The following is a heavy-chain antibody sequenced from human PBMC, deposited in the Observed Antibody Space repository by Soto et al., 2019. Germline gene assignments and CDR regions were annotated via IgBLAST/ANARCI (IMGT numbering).Heavy chain of an antibody. CDR2: SYWHDDK. D-gene: IGHD3-16*01. CDR1: GFSLSTTGVG. V-gene: IGHV2-5*01. Sequence: QITLKESGPTLVKPTQTLTLTCTFSGFSLSTTGVGVSWIRQPPGKALEWLALSYWHDDKRYSPSLKSRLTITKDTSKNQVVLTMTNMDPVDTATYYCAHRGGATVGLYYFDYWGQGALVTVS. CDR3: AHRGGATVGLYYFDY. J-gene: IGHJ4*02.